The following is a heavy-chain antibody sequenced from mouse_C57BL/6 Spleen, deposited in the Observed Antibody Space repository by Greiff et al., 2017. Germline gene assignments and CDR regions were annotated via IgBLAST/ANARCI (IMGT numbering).Heavy chain of an antibody. D-gene: IGHD2-2*01. CDR1: GYTFTSYW. Sequence: QVQLQQPGAELVKPGASVKLSCKASGYTFTSYWMHWVKQRPGRGLEWIGRIDPNSGGTKYNEKFKSKATLTVDKPSSTAYMQLSSLTSEDSAVYYCARSLSMVTTGDFYYAMDYWGQGTSVTVSS. CDR2: IDPNSGGT. CDR3: ARSLSMVTTGDFYYAMDY. J-gene: IGHJ4*01. V-gene: IGHV1-72*01.